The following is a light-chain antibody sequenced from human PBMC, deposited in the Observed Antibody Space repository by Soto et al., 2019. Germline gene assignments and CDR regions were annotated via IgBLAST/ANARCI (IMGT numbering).Light chain of an antibody. CDR1: ERVSTN. V-gene: IGKV3-15*01. CDR2: SAS. CDR3: QQYNGWPWT. J-gene: IGKJ1*01. Sequence: PGESATLSCRASERVSTNLAWYQQTPGQAPRLLIYSASRRPTDIPVRFSGSGSGAEFTLTISSLQSEDFAVYYCQQYNGWPWTFGQGTKVDIK.